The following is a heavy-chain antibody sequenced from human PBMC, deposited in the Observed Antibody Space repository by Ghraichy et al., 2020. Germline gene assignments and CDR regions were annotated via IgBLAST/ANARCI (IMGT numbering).Heavy chain of an antibody. V-gene: IGHV4-31*03. Sequence: SETLSLTCTVSGGSFSSGAYYWSWNRQQPGKGLEWIGYISYSGSTYYNPSLKSRVFISVDTSKNQFSLRLNSVTAADTAVFYCARYHANAFDIWGQGTMVTVSS. CDR1: GGSFSSGAYY. CDR3: ARYHANAFDI. CDR2: ISYSGST. J-gene: IGHJ3*02.